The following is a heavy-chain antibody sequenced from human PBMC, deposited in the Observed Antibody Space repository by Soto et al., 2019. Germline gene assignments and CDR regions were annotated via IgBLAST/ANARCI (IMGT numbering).Heavy chain of an antibody. J-gene: IGHJ6*02. CDR2: ISYDGSDK. V-gene: IGHV3-30*18. Sequence: AWGSLRLSCRVSGFTFNNSGMHWVRQAPGKGLEWMAVISYDGSDKYYADSVKGRVIISRDNSKNTLNLEMNSLRAEDTAIYYCVKDRVPGAYGNYYGMDVWGQGTTVTVSS. CDR3: VKDRVPGAYGNYYGMDV. CDR1: GFTFNNSG. D-gene: IGHD5-12*01.